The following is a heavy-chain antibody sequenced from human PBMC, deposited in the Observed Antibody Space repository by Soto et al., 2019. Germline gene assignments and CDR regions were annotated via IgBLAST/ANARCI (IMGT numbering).Heavy chain of an antibody. J-gene: IGHJ6*02. D-gene: IGHD5-18*01. CDR3: ASMDTDYYYYCGMDV. CDR1: GYTFTSYA. V-gene: IGHV1-3*01. CDR2: ITAGNGNT. Sequence: ASVKVSCKASGYTFTSYAMHWVLQAPGQRLEWMGWITAGNGNTKYSQKFQGRVTITRDTSASTAYMELSSLRSEDTAVYYCASMDTDYYYYCGMDVWGQGTTVTVS.